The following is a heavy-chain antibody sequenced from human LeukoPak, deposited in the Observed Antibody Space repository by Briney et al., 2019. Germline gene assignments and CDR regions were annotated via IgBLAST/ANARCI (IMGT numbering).Heavy chain of an antibody. CDR2: SIPIFGTA. D-gene: IGHD3-22*01. CDR3: ARDGVVVNPAYAFDI. J-gene: IGHJ3*02. Sequence: ASVKVSCKASGGTFSSYAISWVRQAPGQGLEWMGGSIPIFGTANYAQKFQGRVTITADESTSTAYMELSSLRSEDTAVYYCARDGVVVNPAYAFDIWGQGTMVTVSS. CDR1: GGTFSSYA. V-gene: IGHV1-69*13.